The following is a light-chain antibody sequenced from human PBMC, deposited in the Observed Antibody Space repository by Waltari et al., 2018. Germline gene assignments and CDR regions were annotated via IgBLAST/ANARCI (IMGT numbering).Light chain of an antibody. CDR1: SSDLGNYNL. Sequence: QSALTQPASVSGSPGQSITISCTGTSSDLGNYNLVSWYQRDPGKPPKLIIYEATKRPSDISNHFSASKSGNTASLTISWLQAADEADYFCCSYADSNTWVFGGGTRLTVL. CDR2: EAT. CDR3: CSYADSNTWV. V-gene: IGLV2-23*01. J-gene: IGLJ3*02.